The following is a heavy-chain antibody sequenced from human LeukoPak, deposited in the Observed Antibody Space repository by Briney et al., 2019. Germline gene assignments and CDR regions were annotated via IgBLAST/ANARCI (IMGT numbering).Heavy chain of an antibody. V-gene: IGHV3-48*01. CDR3: ARRLYYYGSGGTNWFDP. Sequence: GGSLRLSCAASGFTFSSYSMNWVRQAPGKGLEWVSYISSSSSTIYYADSVKGRFTISRDNAKNSLYLQMNSLRAEDTAVYYCARRLYYYGSGGTNWFDPWGQGTLVTVSS. D-gene: IGHD3-10*01. J-gene: IGHJ5*02. CDR1: GFTFSSYS. CDR2: ISSSSSTI.